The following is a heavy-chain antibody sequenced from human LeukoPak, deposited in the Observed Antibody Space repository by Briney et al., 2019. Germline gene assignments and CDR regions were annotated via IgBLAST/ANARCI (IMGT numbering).Heavy chain of an antibody. Sequence: GGSLRLSCAASGFTFSSYAMSWVRQAPGKGLEWVSAISGSGGSTYYADSVKGRFTISRDNSKNTLYLQMNSLRAEDTAVYYCAKVVGVVVMTYYFDYWGQGTLVTVSS. CDR2: ISGSGGST. D-gene: IGHD3-22*01. CDR1: GFTFSSYA. V-gene: IGHV3-23*01. J-gene: IGHJ4*02. CDR3: AKVVGVVVMTYYFDY.